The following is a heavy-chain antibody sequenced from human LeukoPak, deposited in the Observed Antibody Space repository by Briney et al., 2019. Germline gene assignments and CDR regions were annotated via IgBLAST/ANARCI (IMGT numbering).Heavy chain of an antibody. CDR2: INPNSGGT. D-gene: IGHD2-2*01. V-gene: IGHV1-2*02. J-gene: IGHJ6*02. CDR3: TRDHCTSTNCYEYNYYGMDV. CDR1: GYTFTAYY. Sequence: RASVKVSCKASGYTFTAYYIHWVRRAPGQGLEWMGWINPNSGGTESAQKFQGRVTMTRDTSISTAYMELSRLRSDDTAVYYCTRDHCTSTNCYEYNYYGMDVWGQGTTVTVSS.